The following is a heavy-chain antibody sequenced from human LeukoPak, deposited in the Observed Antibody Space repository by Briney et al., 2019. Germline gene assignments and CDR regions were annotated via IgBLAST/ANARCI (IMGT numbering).Heavy chain of an antibody. J-gene: IGHJ5*02. Sequence: ASVKVSCKASGYTFSGYYIHWVRQAPGQGLEWMGWINLNTGGTKYAQRFQDRVTMTRDTSISTAYMEVSRLRYDDTAVYYCARPLRVTMIRGAAFRASSDFDPWGQGTLVTVSS. CDR1: GYTFSGYY. CDR2: INLNTGGT. V-gene: IGHV1-2*02. CDR3: ARPLRVTMIRGAAFRASSDFDP. D-gene: IGHD3-10*01.